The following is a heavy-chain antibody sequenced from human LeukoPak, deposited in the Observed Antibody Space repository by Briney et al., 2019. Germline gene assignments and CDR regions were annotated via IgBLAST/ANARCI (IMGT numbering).Heavy chain of an antibody. CDR2: MNPNSGNT. CDR1: GYTYTSYD. J-gene: IGHJ3*02. Sequence: GASVKVSCKASGYTYTSYDINWVRQATGQGLEWLGWMNPNSGNTGYAQKFQGRVTITRNTSISTAYMELSSLRSEDTAVYYCARQMVIGTSDDGFDIWGQGTMVTVSS. V-gene: IGHV1-8*03. CDR3: ARQMVIGTSDDGFDI. D-gene: IGHD2/OR15-2a*01.